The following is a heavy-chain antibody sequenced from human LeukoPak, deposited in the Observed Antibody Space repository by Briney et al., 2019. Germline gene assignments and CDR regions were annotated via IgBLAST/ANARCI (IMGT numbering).Heavy chain of an antibody. D-gene: IGHD2-15*01. CDR2: ICLAGRT. J-gene: IGHJ4*02. Sequence: KTSETLSLTCGVSGGSITTTNFWSWVRQPPGGGLEWIGEICLAGRTRYNPALESRVTISIDNSKTHHYLNLDSVTATDTAVYYCSRESGPFCPFGHWGQGNLVAVTS. CDR1: GGSITTTNF. V-gene: IGHV4-4*02. CDR3: SRESGPFCPFGH.